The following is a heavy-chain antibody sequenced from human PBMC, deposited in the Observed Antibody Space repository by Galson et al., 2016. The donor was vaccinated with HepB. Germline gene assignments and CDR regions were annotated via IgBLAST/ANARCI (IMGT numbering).Heavy chain of an antibody. CDR2: IYWDDDK. J-gene: IGHJ3*02. D-gene: IGHD1-26*01. CDR1: GFSLSTSGVG. Sequence: PALVKPTQTLTLTCTVSGFSLSTSGVGVGWFRQPPGKALEWLALIYWDDDKCYSPALKSRLTITKDSSTNKVVLTMTNMDPVDTATYFCALREPSGSYCGGTFHNWGQGLRVTVSS. CDR3: ALREPSGSYCGGTFHN. V-gene: IGHV2-5*02.